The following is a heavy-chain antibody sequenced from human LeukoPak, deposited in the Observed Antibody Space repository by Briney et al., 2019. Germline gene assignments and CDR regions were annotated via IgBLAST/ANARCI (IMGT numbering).Heavy chain of an antibody. Sequence: PGGSLRLSCAASGFTLSSHWIHWVRQAPGKGLVWVSGINRDGSSTSYADSVKGRFTISRDNAKNTLYLQMNSLRAEDTAVYYCARGSGNEPFDYWGQGTLVTVSS. D-gene: IGHD5-12*01. CDR3: ARGSGNEPFDY. CDR1: GFTLSSHW. V-gene: IGHV3-74*01. CDR2: INRDGSST. J-gene: IGHJ4*02.